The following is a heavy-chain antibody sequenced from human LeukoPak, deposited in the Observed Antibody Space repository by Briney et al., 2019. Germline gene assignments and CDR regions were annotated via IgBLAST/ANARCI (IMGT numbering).Heavy chain of an antibody. D-gene: IGHD6-13*01. CDR3: ASRSGYISSWSAFDY. J-gene: IGHJ4*02. Sequence: GGSLRLSCAASILSVSNSWISWVRQPPGQGLGLVAHMNLDGSEKTYVDSVKGRCTISRDNAQHSMYLQMNSLRGEDTAVYFCASRSGYISSWSAFDYWGQGTLVTVHS. CDR2: MNLDGSEK. V-gene: IGHV3-7*05. CDR1: ILSVSNSW.